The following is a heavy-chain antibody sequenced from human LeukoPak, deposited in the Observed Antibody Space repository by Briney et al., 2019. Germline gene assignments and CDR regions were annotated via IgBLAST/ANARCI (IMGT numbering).Heavy chain of an antibody. V-gene: IGHV4-34*01. Sequence: PSETLSLTCAVNGGAFSGSYWSWIRQPPGEGLEGIGEMNHSGITNYNPSLKSRVTTSVDPPKSQFFLKLTSVTAADTAIYYCARGRYNWNGFDPWGQGTLITVSS. D-gene: IGHD1-1*01. J-gene: IGHJ5*02. CDR2: MNHSGIT. CDR3: ARGRYNWNGFDP. CDR1: GGAFSGSY.